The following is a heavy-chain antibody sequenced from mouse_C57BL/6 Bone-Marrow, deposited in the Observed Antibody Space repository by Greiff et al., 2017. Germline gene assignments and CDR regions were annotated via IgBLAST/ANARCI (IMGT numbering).Heavy chain of an antibody. V-gene: IGHV1-64*01. CDR2: IHPNSGST. J-gene: IGHJ4*01. D-gene: IGHD1-1*01. Sequence: QVQLQQPGAELVKPGASVKLSCKASGYTFTSYWMHWVKQRPGQGLEWIGMIHPNSGSTNYNEKFKSKATLTVAKSSSPAYMQLSSLTSEDSAVYYCARRITTGGMDYWGQGTSVTVSS. CDR1: GYTFTSYW. CDR3: ARRITTGGMDY.